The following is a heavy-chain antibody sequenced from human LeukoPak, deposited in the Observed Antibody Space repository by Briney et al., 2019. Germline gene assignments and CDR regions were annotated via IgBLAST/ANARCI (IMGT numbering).Heavy chain of an antibody. CDR2: INPSGGST. J-gene: IGHJ3*02. Sequence: GGSLRLSCAASGYTFTGYYMHWVRQAPGQGLEWMGIINPSGGSTSYAQKFQGRVTMTRDMSTSTVYMELSSLRSEDTAVYYCARVGPYCSGGSCYRDAFDIWGQGTMVTVSS. D-gene: IGHD2-15*01. CDR3: ARVGPYCSGGSCYRDAFDI. V-gene: IGHV1-46*01. CDR1: GYTFTGYY.